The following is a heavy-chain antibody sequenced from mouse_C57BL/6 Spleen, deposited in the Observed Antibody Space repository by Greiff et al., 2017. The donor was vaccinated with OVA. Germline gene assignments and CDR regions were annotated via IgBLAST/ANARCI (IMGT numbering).Heavy chain of an antibody. CDR3: ARSPDGYDFAWFAY. V-gene: IGHV1-55*01. CDR1: GYTFTSYW. CDR2: IYPGSGST. D-gene: IGHD2-2*01. J-gene: IGHJ3*01. Sequence: QVQLQQPGAELVKPGASVKMSCKASGYTFTSYWITWVKQRPGQGLEWIGDIYPGSGSTNYNEKFKSKATLTVDTSSSTAYMQLSSLTSEDSAVYYCARSPDGYDFAWFAYWGQGTLVTVSA.